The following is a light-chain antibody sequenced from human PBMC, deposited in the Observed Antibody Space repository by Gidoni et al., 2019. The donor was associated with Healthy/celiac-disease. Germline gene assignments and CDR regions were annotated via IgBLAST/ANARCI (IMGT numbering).Light chain of an antibody. CDR1: QSISSW. CDR3: QQYNSYSYT. J-gene: IGKJ2*01. V-gene: IGKV1-5*01. CDR2: DAS. Sequence: DIQMTQSPSTLSASVGDRVTITCRASQSISSWLAWDQQKPGKAPKLLIYDASSLESGVPSRFSGSGSGTEFTLTISSLQPDDFATYYGQQYNSYSYTVGQGTKLEIK.